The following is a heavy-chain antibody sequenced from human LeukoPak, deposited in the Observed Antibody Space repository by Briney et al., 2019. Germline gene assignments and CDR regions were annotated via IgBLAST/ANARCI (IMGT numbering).Heavy chain of an antibody. J-gene: IGHJ4*02. D-gene: IGHD3-10*01. CDR3: AKGVQYYYGPGDFDY. CDR2: IRYDGSNK. CDR1: GFIFSTYG. V-gene: IGHV3-30*02. Sequence: PGGSLRLSCAASGFIFSTYGMHWVRQAPVKGLEWVAFIRYDGSNKYYADSVKGRFTMSRDNSKNTVYLQMNSLRAEDTAVYYCAKGVQYYYGPGDFDYWGQGTLVTVSS.